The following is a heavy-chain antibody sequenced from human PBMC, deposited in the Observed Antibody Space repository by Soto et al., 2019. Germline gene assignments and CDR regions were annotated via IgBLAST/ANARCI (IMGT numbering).Heavy chain of an antibody. CDR2: INSDGSST. D-gene: IGHD2-15*01. CDR3: ARDIYCSGGSCYDSWFDP. Sequence: GGSLRLSCAASGFTFSSYWMHWVRQAPGKGLVWVSRINSDGSSTSYADSVKGRFTISRDNAKNTLYLQMNSLRAEDTAVYYCARDIYCSGGSCYDSWFDPWGQGTLVTVSS. J-gene: IGHJ5*02. V-gene: IGHV3-74*01. CDR1: GFTFSSYW.